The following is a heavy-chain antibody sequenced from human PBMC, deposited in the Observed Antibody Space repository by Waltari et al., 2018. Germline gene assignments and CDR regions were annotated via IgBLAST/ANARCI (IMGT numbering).Heavy chain of an antibody. CDR3: AKAQQLEYFQH. CDR2: ISWNSGSI. CDR1: GFHFDDYA. D-gene: IGHD6-13*01. V-gene: IGHV3-9*01. Sequence: EVQLVESGGGLVQPGRSLRISCAASGFHFDDYAMHLVWPAPGKGLEWVSGISWNSGSIGYADSVKGRFTISRDNAKNSLYLQMNSLRAEDTALYYCAKAQQLEYFQHWGQGTLVTVSS. J-gene: IGHJ1*01.